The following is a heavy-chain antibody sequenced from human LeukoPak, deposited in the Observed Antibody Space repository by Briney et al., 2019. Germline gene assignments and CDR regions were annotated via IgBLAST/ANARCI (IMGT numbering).Heavy chain of an antibody. J-gene: IGHJ4*02. D-gene: IGHD3-22*01. CDR2: ISSSGSTI. CDR3: ASQIAYYYDSSGYYRS. V-gene: IGHV3-11*01. CDR1: GFTFSDYY. Sequence: GGSLRLSCAASGFTFSDYYMSWIRQAPGKGLEWVSYISSSGSTIYYADSVKGRFTISRDNAKNSLYLQMNSLRAEDTAVYYCASQIAYYYDSSGYYRSWGQGTLVTVSS.